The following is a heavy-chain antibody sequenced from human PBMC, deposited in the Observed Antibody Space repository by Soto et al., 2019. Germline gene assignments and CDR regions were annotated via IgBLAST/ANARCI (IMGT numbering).Heavy chain of an antibody. CDR2: IYYSGTT. J-gene: IGHJ6*02. CDR3: ARVFSGGGDYYYYGMDL. D-gene: IGHD6-19*01. Sequence: SETLSLTCTDSGGSINTYYWSWIRQPPGKGLEWVGYIYYSGTTYYNPSLKSRISISIDKSKNQFSLKLSSVTAADTAVYYCARVFSGGGDYYYYGMDLWGQGSTVTVSS. V-gene: IGHV4-59*01. CDR1: GGSINTYY.